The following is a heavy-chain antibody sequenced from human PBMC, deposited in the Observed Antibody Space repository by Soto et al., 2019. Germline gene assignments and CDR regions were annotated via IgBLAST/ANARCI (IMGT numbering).Heavy chain of an antibody. CDR2: IRSESNSYAT. Sequence: EVQLVESGGGLVQPGGSLKLSCAVSGFTFSGSAMHWVRQASGKGLEWVGRIRSESNSYATAYAASVKGRFTISRDDSKNTAYQQRTSLKTEDTAVYYCTRGYGGDVRDYWGQGTVVPVSS. J-gene: IGHJ4*02. V-gene: IGHV3-73*01. CDR1: GFTFSGSA. D-gene: IGHD4-17*01. CDR3: TRGYGGDVRDY.